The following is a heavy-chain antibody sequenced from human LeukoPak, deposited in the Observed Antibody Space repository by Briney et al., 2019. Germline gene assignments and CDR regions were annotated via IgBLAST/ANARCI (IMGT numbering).Heavy chain of an antibody. CDR2: IIPILGIA. D-gene: IGHD3-16*01. J-gene: IGHJ4*02. V-gene: IGHV1-69*02. CDR1: GGTFSSYT. Sequence: GASVKVSCKASGGTFSSYTISWVRQAPGQGLEWTGRIIPILGIANYAQKFQGRVTITADKSTSTAYMELSSLRSEDTAVYYCARSYDYVWGSHFDYWGQGTLVTVSS. CDR3: ARSYDYVWGSHFDY.